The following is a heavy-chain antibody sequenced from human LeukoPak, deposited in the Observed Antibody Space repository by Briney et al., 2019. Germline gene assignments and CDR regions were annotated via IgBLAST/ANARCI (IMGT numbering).Heavy chain of an antibody. CDR1: GDSISNYY. J-gene: IGHJ5*02. CDR3: ARGGGDYNGSGDWFDP. Sequence: SETLSLTCSVSGDSISNYYWTWIRQPPGKGLEWIGYIYYTGQTSYNPSLRSRVTISVDTSKGHFSLRLTSVTAADTAIYYCARGGGDYNGSGDWFDPWGQGTLVTVSS. D-gene: IGHD3-10*01. CDR2: IYYTGQT. V-gene: IGHV4-59*01.